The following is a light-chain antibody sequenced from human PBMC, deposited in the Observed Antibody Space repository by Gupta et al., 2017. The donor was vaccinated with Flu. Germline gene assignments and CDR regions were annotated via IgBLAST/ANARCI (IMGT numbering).Light chain of an antibody. CDR3: QQRRIWLS. J-gene: IGKJ4*01. V-gene: IGKV3-11*01. Sequence: PGETATRSCRASQTVGSLLAWYQQKPGQAPRLLIYDASNRASGIPARFSGSGSGTDFTLTISSLEPEDFAVYYCQQRRIWLSFGGGTKVEIK. CDR2: DAS. CDR1: QTVGSL.